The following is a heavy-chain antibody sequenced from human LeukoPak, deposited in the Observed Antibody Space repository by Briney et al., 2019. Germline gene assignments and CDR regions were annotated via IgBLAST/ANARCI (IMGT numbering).Heavy chain of an antibody. CDR1: GYSFTSYW. J-gene: IGHJ4*02. CDR2: IYPGDSDT. D-gene: IGHD6-6*01. V-gene: IGHV5-51*01. CDR3: ARQKYSSSRALDY. Sequence: GESLKISCKGSGYSFTSYWIGWVRQMPGKGLEWMGIIYPGDSDTRYSPSFQGQVTISADKSISTAYLQWSSLKASDTAMYYCARQKYSSSRALDYWGQGTLVTVSP.